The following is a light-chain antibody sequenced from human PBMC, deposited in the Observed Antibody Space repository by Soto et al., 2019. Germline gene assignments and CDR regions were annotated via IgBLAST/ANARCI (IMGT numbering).Light chain of an antibody. CDR2: DVT. CDR3: CSYAGTYTNYV. CDR1: SSDVGGYDY. J-gene: IGLJ1*01. V-gene: IGLV2-11*01. Sequence: ALTQPRSVSGSPGQSVTISCSGTSSDVGGYDYVSWYQQHPGKAPKLVIYDVTKRPSGVPDRFSGSKSGNTASLTISGLQAEDEADYYCCSYAGTYTNYVFGTGTKVTVL.